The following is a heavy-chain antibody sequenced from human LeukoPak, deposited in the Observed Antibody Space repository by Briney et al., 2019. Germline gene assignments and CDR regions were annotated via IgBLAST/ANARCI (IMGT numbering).Heavy chain of an antibody. CDR2: FDPEDGET. CDR3: AAQVDILSYFDY. D-gene: IGHD3-9*01. Sequence: GASAKVSCKVSGYTLTELSMHWVRQAPGKGHEWMGGFDPEDGETIYAQKFQGRVTMTEDTSTDTAYMELSSLRSEDTAVYYCAAQVDILSYFDYWGQGTLVTVSS. J-gene: IGHJ4*02. CDR1: GYTLTELS. V-gene: IGHV1-24*01.